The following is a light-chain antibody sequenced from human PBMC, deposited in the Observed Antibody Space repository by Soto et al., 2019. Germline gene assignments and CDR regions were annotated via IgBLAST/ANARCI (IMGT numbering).Light chain of an antibody. J-gene: IGKJ1*01. Sequence: LTQSPSSLPWSRGERVSLSCRASQTVNSYLPWYQQKPGQAPRLLISAASDRASGIPARFSGSGSGTDFTLTCSILVPEDFAVYYCQQYGDSPGTFGQGTKVDIK. CDR2: AAS. V-gene: IGKV3-20*01. CDR3: QQYGDSPGT. CDR1: QTVNSY.